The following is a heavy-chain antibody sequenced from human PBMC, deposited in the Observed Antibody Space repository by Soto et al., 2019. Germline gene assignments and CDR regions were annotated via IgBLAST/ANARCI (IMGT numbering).Heavy chain of an antibody. J-gene: IGHJ6*02. V-gene: IGHV3-74*01. CDR1: GFTFSSYW. Sequence: GGSLRLSCAASGFTFSSYWMHWVRQAPGKGLVWVSRINSDGSSTSYADSVKGRFTISRDNAKNTLYLQMNSLRAEDTAVYYCARETGYSSGMDVWGQGTTVTVPS. D-gene: IGHD5-18*01. CDR3: ARETGYSSGMDV. CDR2: INSDGSST.